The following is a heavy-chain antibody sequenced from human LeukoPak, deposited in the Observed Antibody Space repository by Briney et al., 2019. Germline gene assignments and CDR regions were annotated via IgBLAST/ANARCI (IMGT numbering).Heavy chain of an antibody. V-gene: IGHV3-21*04. CDR1: GFTFSIYS. J-gene: IGHJ4*02. CDR2: ISSSSTYI. CDR3: AKEDSSGWFYTF. Sequence: GSLRLSCAASGFTFSIYSMHWVRQAPGKGLEWISSISSSSTYIYYADSLKGRFTISRDNSKNTLYLQMNSLRAEDTAVYYCAKEDSSGWFYTFGGQGTLVTVSS. D-gene: IGHD6-19*01.